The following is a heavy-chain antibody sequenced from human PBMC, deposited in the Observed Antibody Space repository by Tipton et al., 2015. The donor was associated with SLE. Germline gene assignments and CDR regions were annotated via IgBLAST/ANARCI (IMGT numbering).Heavy chain of an antibody. V-gene: IGHV4-61*02. CDR3: ARDGVRKGWWFFDL. CDR2: IHASGSSGST. D-gene: IGHD3-16*01. CDR1: GGSISSGGHY. Sequence: TLSLTCTVSGGSISSGGHYWSWIRQPAGKGLEWLGRIHASGSSGSTEYDPSLKSRVSMSLDTSKNQFSLNLTSVTAADTALYYCARDGVRKGWWFFDLWGRGTLVTVSS. J-gene: IGHJ2*01.